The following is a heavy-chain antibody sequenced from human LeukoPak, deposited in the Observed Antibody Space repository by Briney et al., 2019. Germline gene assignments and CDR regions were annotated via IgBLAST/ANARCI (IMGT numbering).Heavy chain of an antibody. CDR3: AKAGAAAGTPFDY. J-gene: IGHJ4*02. V-gene: IGHV1-18*01. D-gene: IGHD6-13*01. CDR2: ITSYNGNT. Sequence: GASVTVSCKASGYTFSSYGISWVRQAPGQGLEWMGWITSYNGNTKYAQQLQGRVTMTTDTSTGTAYMELRSLRSDDTAVYYCAKAGAAAGTPFDYWGQGTLVTVSS. CDR1: GYTFSSYG.